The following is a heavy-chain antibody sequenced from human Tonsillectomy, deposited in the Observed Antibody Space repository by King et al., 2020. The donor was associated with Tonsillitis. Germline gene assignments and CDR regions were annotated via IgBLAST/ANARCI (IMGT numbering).Heavy chain of an antibody. Sequence: QLVQSGAEVKKPGASVKVSCKASGYTFTGYYMHWVRQAPGQGLEWMGWINPNSGGTNYAQTFQGRVTMTRDTSISTAYMELSRLRSDDRAVYYCARGPTNARAGYWGQGTLVTVSS. CDR2: INPNSGGT. D-gene: IGHD2-2*01. V-gene: IGHV1-2*02. CDR1: GYTFTGYY. CDR3: ARGPTNARAGY. J-gene: IGHJ4*02.